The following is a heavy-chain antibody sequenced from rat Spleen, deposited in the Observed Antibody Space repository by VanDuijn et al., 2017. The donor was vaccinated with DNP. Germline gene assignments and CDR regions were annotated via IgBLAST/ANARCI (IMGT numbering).Heavy chain of an antibody. D-gene: IGHD4-1*01. CDR2: ISTSGSRT. J-gene: IGHJ3*01. CDR1: GFTFSSYW. CDR3: ARQVRGFAY. V-gene: IGHV5-58*01. Sequence: EVQLVETGGALVQPGRSLRLSCMASGFTFSSYWMYWIRLAPGKGLEWVASISTSGSRTYYPDSVKGRFTVSRDNAKSSLYLQMNSLKSEDTATYYCARQVRGFAYWGQGTLVTVSS.